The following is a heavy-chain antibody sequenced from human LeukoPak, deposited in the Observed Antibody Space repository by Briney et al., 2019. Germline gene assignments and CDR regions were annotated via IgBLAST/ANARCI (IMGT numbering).Heavy chain of an antibody. V-gene: IGHV3-23*01. J-gene: IGHJ1*01. CDR1: GFTFSSYA. CDR2: ISGSGGST. CDR3: AKGPPSTMIVMLTRPKYFQH. Sequence: GGSLRLSCAASGFTFSSYAMSWVRQAPGKGLEWVSAISGSGGSTYYADSVKGRFTISRDNSKNTLYLQMNSLRAEDTAVYYCAKGPPSTMIVMLTRPKYFQHWGQGTPGHRLL. D-gene: IGHD3-22*01.